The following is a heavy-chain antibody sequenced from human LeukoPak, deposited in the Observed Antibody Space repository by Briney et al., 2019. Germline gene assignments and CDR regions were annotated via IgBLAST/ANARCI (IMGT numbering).Heavy chain of an antibody. Sequence: GGSLRLSCAAPGFTFSNYAMSWVRQAPGKGLEWVSSINYSGGGTYYADSVKGRFTISRDNSKNTLYLQMNSLRAEDTAIYYCAKASRGYSPFDYWGQGTLVTVSS. CDR3: AKASRGYSPFDY. D-gene: IGHD5-18*01. J-gene: IGHJ4*02. CDR2: INYSGGGT. CDR1: GFTFSNYA. V-gene: IGHV3-23*01.